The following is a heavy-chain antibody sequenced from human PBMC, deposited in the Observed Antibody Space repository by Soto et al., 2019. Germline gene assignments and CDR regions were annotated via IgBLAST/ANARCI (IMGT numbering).Heavy chain of an antibody. J-gene: IGHJ3*02. Sequence: EVQLVESGGGLVKPGGSLRLSCAGSGFIFSNAWMNWVRQSPGKGLAWVGRIKSRPDGGATDYAGPVNGRFIISRDDSKITVYLHMDSLKPEDTAVYYCATGRAFDIWGQGTMVTVSS. CDR1: GFIFSNAW. CDR3: ATGRAFDI. V-gene: IGHV3-15*07. CDR2: IKSRPDGGAT.